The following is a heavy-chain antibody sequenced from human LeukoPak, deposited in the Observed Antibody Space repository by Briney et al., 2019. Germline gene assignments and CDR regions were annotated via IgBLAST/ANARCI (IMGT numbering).Heavy chain of an antibody. Sequence: GGSLRLSCAASGFTFSDYYMSWIRQAPGKGLESVAYISSSGSTIYYADSVKGRFTISRDNAKNSLYLQMSSLRAEDTAVYYCAKGLWFGELSNFDYWGQGTLLTVSS. J-gene: IGHJ4*02. CDR1: GFTFSDYY. CDR3: AKGLWFGELSNFDY. V-gene: IGHV3-11*01. D-gene: IGHD3-10*01. CDR2: ISSSGSTI.